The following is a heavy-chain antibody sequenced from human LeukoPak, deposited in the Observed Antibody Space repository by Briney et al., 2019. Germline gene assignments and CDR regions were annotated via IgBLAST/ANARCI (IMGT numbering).Heavy chain of an antibody. J-gene: IGHJ4*02. Sequence: SETLSLTCTVSGGSITSDYWSWIRQPPGKGPEWLGYIYNTGGTNFDSSLMGRVTIIEDTSKNQFSLKLSSVTAADTAVYYCARSKYSSGWYYFDYWGRGTLVTVSS. CDR2: IYNTGGT. V-gene: IGHV4-59*01. CDR3: ARSKYSSGWYYFDY. CDR1: GGSITSDY. D-gene: IGHD6-19*01.